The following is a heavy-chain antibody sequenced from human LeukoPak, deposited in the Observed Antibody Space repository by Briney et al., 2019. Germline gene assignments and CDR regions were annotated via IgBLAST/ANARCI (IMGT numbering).Heavy chain of an antibody. CDR2: VTHSGYT. D-gene: IGHD4-17*01. J-gene: IGHJ4*02. CDR1: GVSFSTYY. CDR3: ARQLYGSDY. V-gene: IGHV4-34*01. Sequence: KPSETLSLTCAVSGVSFSTYYWSWIRQSPEKGLEWIGEVTHSGYTNYNPSLKSRVSISVDTSKNQFSLKLSSVAAADTAVYYCARQLYGSDYWGQGTLVTVSS.